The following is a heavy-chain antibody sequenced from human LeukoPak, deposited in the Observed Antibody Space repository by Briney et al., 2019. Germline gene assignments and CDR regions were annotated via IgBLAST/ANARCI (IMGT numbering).Heavy chain of an antibody. D-gene: IGHD1-26*01. J-gene: IGHJ4*02. V-gene: IGHV3-66*04. CDR3: TRQYSGSYIDY. CDR2: LYSGGSA. Sequence: GGSLRLSCAASGFTVSSYYMNWVRQAPGKGLEWVQVLYSGGSAYYADSVKGRFTISRHNLKNMLYLDMNSLRAEDTAIYYCTRQYSGSYIDYWGQGTLVTVSS. CDR1: GFTVSSYY.